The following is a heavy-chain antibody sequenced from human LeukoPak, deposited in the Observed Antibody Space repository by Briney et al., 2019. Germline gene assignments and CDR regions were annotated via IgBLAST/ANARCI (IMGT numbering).Heavy chain of an antibody. CDR2: SYYSGST. V-gene: IGHV4-30-4*08. CDR3: ARGDLYSSSWYN. CDR1: GGSISSGDNY. J-gene: IGHJ4*02. Sequence: SETLSLTCTVSGGSISSGDNYWSWIRQPPGKGLEWIGYSYYSGSTYYNPSLKSRVTISADTSKNQFSLKLSSVTAADTAVYYCARGDLYSSSWYNWGQGTLVTVSS. D-gene: IGHD6-13*01.